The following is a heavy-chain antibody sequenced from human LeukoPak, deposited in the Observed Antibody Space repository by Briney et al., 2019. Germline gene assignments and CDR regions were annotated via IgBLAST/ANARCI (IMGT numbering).Heavy chain of an antibody. D-gene: IGHD6-13*01. J-gene: IGHJ4*02. CDR1: GFTFSSYS. Sequence: KPGGSLRLSCAASGFTFSSYSMNWVRQAPGKGLEWVSSISSSSSYIYYADSVKGRFTISRDNAKNSLYLQMNSLRAEDTAVYYCAKGMIAAAGTLGLDYWGQGTLVTVSS. CDR3: AKGMIAAAGTLGLDY. CDR2: ISSSSSYI. V-gene: IGHV3-21*04.